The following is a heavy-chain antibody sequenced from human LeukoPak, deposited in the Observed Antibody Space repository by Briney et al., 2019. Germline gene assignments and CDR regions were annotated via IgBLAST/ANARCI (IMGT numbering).Heavy chain of an antibody. D-gene: IGHD3-3*01. J-gene: IGHJ4*02. CDR3: ARVPRTFWSGYFDY. CDR1: GGSISSGGYS. CDR2: IYHSGST. V-gene: IGHV4-30-2*01. Sequence: PSETLSLTCAVSGGSISSGGYSWSWIRQPPGKGLEWIGYIYHSGSTYYNPSLKSRVTISVDRSKNRFSLKLSSVTAADTAVYYCARVPRTFWSGYFDYWGQGTLVTVSS.